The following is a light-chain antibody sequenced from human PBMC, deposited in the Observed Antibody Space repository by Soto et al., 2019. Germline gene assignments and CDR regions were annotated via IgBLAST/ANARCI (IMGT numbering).Light chain of an antibody. CDR1: QGISSY. CDR3: QQYNNWPRAT. CDR2: AAS. V-gene: IGKV1-8*01. J-gene: IGKJ4*01. Sequence: AIRMTHSPSSFSASTGDRVTITCRASQGISSYLAWYQQKPGKAPKLLIYAASTLQSGVPSRFSGSGSGTDFTLTISCLQSEDFGVYYCQQYNNWPRATFGGGTKVDIK.